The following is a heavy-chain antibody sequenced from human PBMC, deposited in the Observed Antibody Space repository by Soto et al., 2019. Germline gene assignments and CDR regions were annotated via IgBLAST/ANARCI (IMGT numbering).Heavy chain of an antibody. CDR2: IYYSGST. CDR3: ARDPVVGAGHLRAFDI. Sequence: TLSLTCTVSGGSISSGGYYWSWIRQHPGKGLEWIEYIYYSGSTYYNPSLKSRVTISVDTSKNQFSLKLSSVTAADTAVYYCARDPVVGAGHLRAFDIWGQGTMVTVSS. V-gene: IGHV4-31*03. J-gene: IGHJ3*02. D-gene: IGHD4-17*01. CDR1: GGSISSGGYY.